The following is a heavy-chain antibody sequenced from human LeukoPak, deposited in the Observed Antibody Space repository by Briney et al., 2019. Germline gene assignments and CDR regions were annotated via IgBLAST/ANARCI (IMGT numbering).Heavy chain of an antibody. J-gene: IGHJ4*02. D-gene: IGHD1-26*01. CDR2: VSAYADNT. V-gene: IGHV1-18*01. CDR3: ARDCIGCHGFDS. CDR1: GYSFFRYG. Sequence: ASVKVSCKASGYSFFRYGINWVGQAPGQGLEGMGWVSAYADNTNHVHKLQGRVTMTPDTSTSTAYMELRSLRSDETAVYYCARDCIGCHGFDSWGQATLVTVSS.